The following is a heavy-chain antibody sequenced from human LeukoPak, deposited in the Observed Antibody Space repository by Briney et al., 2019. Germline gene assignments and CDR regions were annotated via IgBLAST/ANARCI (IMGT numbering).Heavy chain of an antibody. CDR2: IRYDGSNK. CDR3: AIPPPLIAVAFADY. D-gene: IGHD6-19*01. V-gene: IGHV3-30*02. CDR1: GFTFSSYG. J-gene: IGHJ4*02. Sequence: GGSLGLSCAASGFTFSSYGMHWVRQAPGKGLEWVAFIRYDGSNKYYADSVKGRFTISRDNSKNTLYLQMNSLRAEDTAVYYCAIPPPLIAVAFADYWGQGTLVTVSS.